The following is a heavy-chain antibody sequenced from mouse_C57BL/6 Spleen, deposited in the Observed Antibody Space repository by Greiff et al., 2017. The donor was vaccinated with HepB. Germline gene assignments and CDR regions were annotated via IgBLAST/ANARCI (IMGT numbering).Heavy chain of an antibody. J-gene: IGHJ2*01. CDR3: ARNVGDY. Sequence: VQLQQPGAELVRPGTSVKVSCKASGYAFTNYLIEWVKQRPGQGLEWIGVINPGSGGTNYNEKFKGKATLTADKSSSTAYMQLSSLTSEDSAVYFCARNVGDYWGQGTTLTVSS. V-gene: IGHV1-54*01. CDR1: GYAFTNYL. CDR2: INPGSGGT.